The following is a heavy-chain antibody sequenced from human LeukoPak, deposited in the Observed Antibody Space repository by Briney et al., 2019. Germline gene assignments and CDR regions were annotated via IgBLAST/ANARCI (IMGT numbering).Heavy chain of an antibody. CDR3: AKRPTIAARGMGYFDY. CDR2: ISGSGGST. V-gene: IGHV3-23*01. Sequence: SGGSLRLSCAASGFTFSSYAMSWVRQAPGKGLEWVSAISGSGGSTYYADSVKGRFTISRDNSKNTLYLQMNSLRAEDTAVYYCAKRPTIAARGMGYFDYWGQGTLVTVSS. J-gene: IGHJ4*02. D-gene: IGHD6-6*01. CDR1: GFTFSSYA.